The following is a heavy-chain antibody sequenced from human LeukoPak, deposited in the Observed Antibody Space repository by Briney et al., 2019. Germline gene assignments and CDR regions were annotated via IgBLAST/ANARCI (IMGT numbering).Heavy chain of an antibody. V-gene: IGHV4-4*02. CDR3: ATELYCSSTSCYEY. Sequence: PSETLSLTCAVSGGSISSSNWWSWVRQPPGKGLEWIGEIYHSGSTNYNPSLKSRVTISVDKSKNQFSLKLSSVTAADTAVYYCATELYCSSTSCYEYWGQGTLVTVSS. CDR1: GGSISSSNW. CDR2: IYHSGST. D-gene: IGHD2-2*01. J-gene: IGHJ4*02.